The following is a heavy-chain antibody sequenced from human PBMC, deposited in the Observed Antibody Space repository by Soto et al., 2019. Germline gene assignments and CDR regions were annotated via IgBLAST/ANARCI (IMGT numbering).Heavy chain of an antibody. CDR2: IYYSGST. CDR1: GGSISSGGYY. J-gene: IGHJ5*02. Sequence: SETLSLTCTVSGGSISSGGYYWSWIRQHPGKGLEWIGYIYYSGSTYYNPSLKSRVTISVGTSKNQFSLKLSSVTAADTAVYYCARAQIVVVPAAISPPRYNWFDPWGQGTLVTVSS. V-gene: IGHV4-31*03. CDR3: ARAQIVVVPAAISPPRYNWFDP. D-gene: IGHD2-2*01.